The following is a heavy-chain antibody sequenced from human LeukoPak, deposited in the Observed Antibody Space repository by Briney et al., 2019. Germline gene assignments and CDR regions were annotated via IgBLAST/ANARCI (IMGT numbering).Heavy chain of an antibody. V-gene: IGHV1-2*02. Sequence: ASVKVSCKASGYTLTGYYMHWVRQAPGQGLEWMGWINPNSGGTNYAQKFQGRVTMTRDTSISTAYMELSRLKSDDTAVYYCARDPSIAVAGDYWGQGTLVTVSS. J-gene: IGHJ4*02. D-gene: IGHD6-19*01. CDR2: INPNSGGT. CDR1: GYTLTGYY. CDR3: ARDPSIAVAGDY.